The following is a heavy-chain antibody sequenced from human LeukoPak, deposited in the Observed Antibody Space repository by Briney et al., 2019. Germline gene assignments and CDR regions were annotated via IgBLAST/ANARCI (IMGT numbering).Heavy chain of an antibody. CDR3: AKVDITMIVVVIIDAFDI. CDR2: ISGSGGST. CDR1: GFTFSSYA. J-gene: IGHJ3*02. Sequence: GGSLRLSYAASGFTFSSYAMSWVRQAPGKGLEWVSAISGSGGSTYYADSVKGRFTISRDNSKNTLYLQMNSLRAEDTAVYYCAKVDITMIVVVIIDAFDIWGQGTVVTVSS. D-gene: IGHD3-22*01. V-gene: IGHV3-23*01.